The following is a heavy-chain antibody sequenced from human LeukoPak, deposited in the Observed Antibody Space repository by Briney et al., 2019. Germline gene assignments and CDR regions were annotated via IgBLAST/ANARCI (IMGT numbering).Heavy chain of an antibody. CDR2: MYYSGST. Sequence: SETLSLTCTVSGDSVRSFHWSWIRQPPGKGLEWIGHMYYSGSTNYNPSLKSRVSMSVDTSKNQFSLRLSSVTAADTAVYYCARRYGIAGLTYFNYCGTDVWGQGTTVTVS. CDR3: ARRYGIAGLTYFNYCGTDV. J-gene: IGHJ6*02. CDR1: GDSVRSFH. D-gene: IGHD1-1*01. V-gene: IGHV4-59*02.